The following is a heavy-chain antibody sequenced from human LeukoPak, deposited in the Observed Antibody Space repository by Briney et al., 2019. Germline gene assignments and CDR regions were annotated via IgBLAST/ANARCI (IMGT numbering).Heavy chain of an antibody. J-gene: IGHJ5*02. V-gene: IGHV3-21*01. CDR3: ARLLAAYGYSSSWSQNWFDP. D-gene: IGHD6-13*01. Sequence: GGSLRLSCAASGFTFDDYAMHWVRQAPGKGLEWVSSISSSSSYIYYADSVKGRFTISRDNAKNSLYLQMNSLRAEDTAVYYCARLLAAYGYSSSWSQNWFDPWGQGTLVTVSS. CDR2: ISSSSSYI. CDR1: GFTFDDYA.